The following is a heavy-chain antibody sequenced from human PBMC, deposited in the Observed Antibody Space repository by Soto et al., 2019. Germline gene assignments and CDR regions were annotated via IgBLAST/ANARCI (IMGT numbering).Heavy chain of an antibody. Sequence: ASVKVSCKASGYTFTSYGISWVRQAPGQGLEWMGWISAYNGNTNYAQKLQGRVTMTTDTSTSTAYMELRSLRSDATAVYYCARDLSAIITIFGVVTIGPRYYGMDFWGQGTTVTVSS. CDR2: ISAYNGNT. D-gene: IGHD3-3*01. CDR3: ARDLSAIITIFGVVTIGPRYYGMDF. CDR1: GYTFTSYG. V-gene: IGHV1-18*01. J-gene: IGHJ6*02.